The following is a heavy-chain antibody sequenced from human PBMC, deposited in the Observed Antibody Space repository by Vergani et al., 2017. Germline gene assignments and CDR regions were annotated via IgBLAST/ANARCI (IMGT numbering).Heavy chain of an antibody. V-gene: IGHV3-11*01. J-gene: IGHJ3*02. D-gene: IGHD3-22*01. CDR3: ARDFPAGGLVVITTDAFDI. CDR1: GFTFSDYY. CDR2: ISSSGSTI. Sequence: QVQLVESGGGLVKPGGSLRLSCAASGFTFSDYYMSWIRQAPGKGLEWVSYISSSGSTIYYADSVKGRFTISRDNAKNSLYRQMNSLRAEDTAVYYCARDFPAGGLVVITTDAFDIWGQGTMVTVSS.